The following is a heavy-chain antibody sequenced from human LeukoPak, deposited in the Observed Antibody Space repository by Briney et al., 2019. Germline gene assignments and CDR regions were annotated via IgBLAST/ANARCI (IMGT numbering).Heavy chain of an antibody. D-gene: IGHD3-22*01. Sequence: SETLSLTCAVYGGSFSGYYWSWIRQPPGKRLEWIGEINHSGSTNCNPSLKSRVTISVDTSKNQFSLKLSSVTAADTAVYYCARVYYYDSSGYYYLRHFDYWGQGTLVTVSS. V-gene: IGHV4-34*01. CDR1: GGSFSGYY. CDR2: INHSGST. J-gene: IGHJ4*02. CDR3: ARVYYYDSSGYYYLRHFDY.